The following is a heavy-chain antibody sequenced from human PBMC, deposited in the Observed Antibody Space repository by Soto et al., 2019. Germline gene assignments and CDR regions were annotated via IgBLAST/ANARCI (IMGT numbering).Heavy chain of an antibody. D-gene: IGHD2-8*01. CDR3: EREVTKNGVNWFDP. J-gene: IGHJ5*02. CDR1: GGTFSSYA. Sequence: QVQLVQSGAEVKKPGSSVKVSCKASGGTFSSYAISWVRQAPGQGLEWMGGIIPIFGTANYAQKFQGRVTITADESTSTAYMELSSLRAEDKAVYYCEREVTKNGVNWFDPWGQGTLVTVSS. CDR2: IIPIFGTA. V-gene: IGHV1-69*01.